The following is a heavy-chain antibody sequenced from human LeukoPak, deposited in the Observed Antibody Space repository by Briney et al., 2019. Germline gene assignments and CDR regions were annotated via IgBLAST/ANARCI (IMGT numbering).Heavy chain of an antibody. Sequence: ASVKVSCKASGYTFTGYYIHWVRQAPGQGLEWMGWINPNSGGTNYAQKFQGRVTMTRDTSISTAYMELSRLRSDDTAVYYCARERRYDFWSGSHYWGQGTLVTVSS. D-gene: IGHD3-3*01. V-gene: IGHV1-2*02. CDR2: INPNSGGT. J-gene: IGHJ4*02. CDR3: ARERRYDFWSGSHY. CDR1: GYTFTGYY.